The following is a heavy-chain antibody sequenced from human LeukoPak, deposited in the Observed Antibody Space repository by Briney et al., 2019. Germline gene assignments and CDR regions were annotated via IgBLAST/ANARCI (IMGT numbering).Heavy chain of an antibody. Sequence: ASVKVSCKASGYTFTSYDINWVRQATGQGLEWMGWMNPNSGNTGYAQKFQGRVTMTRNTSISTAYMELSGLRSEHTAVYCFPRPKPVNQLLYFHFSYYYIDVCGKRTPVTVSS. CDR2: MNPNSGNT. J-gene: IGHJ6*03. CDR1: GYTFTSYD. V-gene: IGHV1-8*01. D-gene: IGHD2-2*02. CDR3: PRPKPVNQLLYFHFSYYYIDV.